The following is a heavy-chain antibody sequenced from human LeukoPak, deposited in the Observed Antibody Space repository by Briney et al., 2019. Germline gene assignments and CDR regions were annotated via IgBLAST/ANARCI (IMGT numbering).Heavy chain of an antibody. CDR1: GGSISSSSYY. D-gene: IGHD3-16*01. Sequence: SETLSLTCTVSGGSISSSSYYWGWIRQPPGKGLEWIGSIYYSGSTYYNPSLKSRVTISVDTSKNQFSLKLSSVTAADTAVYYCARNTYYDPIRMDVWGQGTTVTVSS. V-gene: IGHV4-39*07. J-gene: IGHJ6*02. CDR3: ARNTYYDPIRMDV. CDR2: IYYSGST.